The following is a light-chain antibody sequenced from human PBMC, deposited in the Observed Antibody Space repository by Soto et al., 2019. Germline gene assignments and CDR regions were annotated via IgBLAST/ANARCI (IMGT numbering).Light chain of an antibody. Sequence: DFQMTQSPSFVSASVGARVTITCRASQDINDWLAWYQQKPGRAPRLLIYGASSLQSGVPSRFSGSGFGTDFTLTISSLQPEDFATYYCHEANSFPFTFGPGTTVDFK. V-gene: IGKV1D-12*01. J-gene: IGKJ3*01. CDR2: GAS. CDR3: HEANSFPFT. CDR1: QDINDW.